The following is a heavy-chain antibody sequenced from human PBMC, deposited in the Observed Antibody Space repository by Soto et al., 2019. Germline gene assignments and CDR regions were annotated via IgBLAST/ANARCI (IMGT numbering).Heavy chain of an antibody. Sequence: ASVKVSCKASGYTFTSYYMHWVRQAPGQGLEWMGIINPSGGSTSYAQKFQGRVTMTRDTSTSTVYMELSSLRSEDTAVYYCARDNPSSTYDFWSGDYYYGMDVWGQGTTVTVSS. CDR1: GYTFTSYY. J-gene: IGHJ6*02. CDR2: INPSGGST. CDR3: ARDNPSSTYDFWSGDYYYGMDV. D-gene: IGHD3-3*01. V-gene: IGHV1-46*01.